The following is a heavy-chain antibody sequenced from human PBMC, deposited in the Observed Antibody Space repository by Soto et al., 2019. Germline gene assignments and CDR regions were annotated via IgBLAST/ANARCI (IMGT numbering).Heavy chain of an antibody. V-gene: IGHV3-49*03. J-gene: IGHJ4*02. CDR1: GFSFGDFA. Sequence: PGGSLRLSCTASGFSFGDFAMSWFRQAPGKGLEWVGFIRSKAYGGTTEYAASLKGRFTISRDDSKSTAYLQMNSLKTEDTAVYYCTRGDHSSGWYPHFDYWGQGTLVTVSS. CDR3: TRGDHSSGWYPHFDY. D-gene: IGHD6-19*01. CDR2: IRSKAYGGTT.